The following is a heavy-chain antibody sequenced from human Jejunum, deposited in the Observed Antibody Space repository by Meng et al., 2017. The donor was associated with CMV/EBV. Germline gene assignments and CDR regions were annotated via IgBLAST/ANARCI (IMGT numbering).Heavy chain of an antibody. D-gene: IGHD3-10*01. Sequence: CAGSGLIFSNYNTKWVRQAPGKGLEWVSYINSRSNEIHYADSVKGRFTISRDNARDTLYLQMNSLRAEDTAVYYCAIGVGNYLDFWGQGTLVTVSS. J-gene: IGHJ4*02. V-gene: IGHV3-21*06. CDR1: GLIFSNYN. CDR2: INSRSNEI. CDR3: AIGVGNYLDF.